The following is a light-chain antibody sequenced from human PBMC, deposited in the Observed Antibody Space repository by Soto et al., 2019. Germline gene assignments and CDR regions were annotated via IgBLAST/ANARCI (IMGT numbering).Light chain of an antibody. J-gene: IGKJ4*01. CDR2: GAS. CDR1: QSVNNN. V-gene: IGKV3-15*01. Sequence: EMVLAQSPATLSVSPGERVTLSCRASQSVNNNLAWYQQKPGQAPRLLIYGASTRAAGIPASFSGSASGTEFTLTISSLQSEDFGVYYCQHYNRWPLTFGGGTKVDIK. CDR3: QHYNRWPLT.